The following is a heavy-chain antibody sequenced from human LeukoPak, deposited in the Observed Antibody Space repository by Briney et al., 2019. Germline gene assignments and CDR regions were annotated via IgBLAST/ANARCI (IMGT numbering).Heavy chain of an antibody. D-gene: IGHD2-2*01. V-gene: IGHV3-23*01. Sequence: PGGSLRLSCAASGFTFRSYAMSWVRQAPGKGLEWVSAISGSGGSTYYADSVKGRFAISRDNAKNSLYLQMNSLRADDTAVYYCARRYCSSTSCLIDYWGQGTLVTVSS. CDR3: ARRYCSSTSCLIDY. J-gene: IGHJ4*02. CDR1: GFTFRSYA. CDR2: ISGSGGST.